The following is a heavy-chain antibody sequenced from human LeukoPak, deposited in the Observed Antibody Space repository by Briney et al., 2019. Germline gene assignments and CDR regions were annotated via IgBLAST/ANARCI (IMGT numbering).Heavy chain of an antibody. CDR3: ARSWGGVGYYDSSGVLDAFDI. V-gene: IGHV1-69*06. CDR1: GGTFSSYA. J-gene: IGHJ3*02. D-gene: IGHD3-22*01. Sequence: GASVKVSCKASGGTFSSYAISWVRQAPGQGLEWMGGIIPIFGTANYAQKFQGRVTITADKSTSTAYMELSSLRSEDTAVYYCARSWGGVGYYDSSGVLDAFDIWGQGTMVTVSS. CDR2: IIPIFGTA.